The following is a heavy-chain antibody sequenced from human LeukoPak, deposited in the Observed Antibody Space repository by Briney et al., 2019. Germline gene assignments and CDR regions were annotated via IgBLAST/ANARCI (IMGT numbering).Heavy chain of an antibody. Sequence: SETLSLTCTVSGGSISSGGDYWSWIRQHPGKGLEWIGYIYYSGSTYYNPSLKSRVTISVDTSKNQFSLKLSSVTAADTAVYYCARLAEDGAFDIWGQGTMVTVSS. J-gene: IGHJ3*02. CDR1: GGSISSGGDY. CDR3: ARLAEDGAFDI. CDR2: IYYSGST. V-gene: IGHV4-31*03.